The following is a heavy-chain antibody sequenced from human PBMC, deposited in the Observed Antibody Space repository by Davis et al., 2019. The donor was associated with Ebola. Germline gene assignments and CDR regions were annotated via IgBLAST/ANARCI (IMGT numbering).Heavy chain of an antibody. V-gene: IGHV3-11*01. CDR3: ARVLSYSSSFLGYYYYGMDV. J-gene: IGHJ6*02. D-gene: IGHD6-6*01. Sequence: PGGSLRLSCAASGFTFSDYYMNWIRQAPGKGLEWVSYISSSGSTIYYADSVKGRFTISRDNAKNSLYLQMNSLRAEDTAVYYCARVLSYSSSFLGYYYYGMDVWGQGTTVTVSS. CDR2: ISSSGSTI. CDR1: GFTFSDYY.